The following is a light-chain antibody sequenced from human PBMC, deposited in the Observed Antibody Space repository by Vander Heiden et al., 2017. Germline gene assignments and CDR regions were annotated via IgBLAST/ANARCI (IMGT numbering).Light chain of an antibody. CDR2: GAS. Sequence: IVITPSPATLSVSPGERATLSCRASQSVSSNLAWYQQKPGQAPRLLIYGASTRATGIPARFSGSGSGTEFTLTISSLQSEDFAVYYCQQYNNWPPKTFGQGTRLEIK. J-gene: IGKJ5*01. CDR3: QQYNNWPPKT. CDR1: QSVSSN. V-gene: IGKV3D-15*01.